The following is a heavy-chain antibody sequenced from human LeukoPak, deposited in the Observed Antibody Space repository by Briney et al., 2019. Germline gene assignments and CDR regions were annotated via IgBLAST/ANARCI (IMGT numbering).Heavy chain of an antibody. CDR3: ARYDSGGYYYI. D-gene: IGHD3-22*01. V-gene: IGHV4-31*03. J-gene: IGHJ4*02. Sequence: PSETLSLTCTVSGGSIISGGHYWSWLRQHPEKGLEWIGYVYYSGSTYYNPSLKSRVTVLVDTSKSQFSLKLISVTAADTAVYYCARYDSGGYYYIWGQGIQVTVSS. CDR1: GGSIISGGHY. CDR2: VYYSGST.